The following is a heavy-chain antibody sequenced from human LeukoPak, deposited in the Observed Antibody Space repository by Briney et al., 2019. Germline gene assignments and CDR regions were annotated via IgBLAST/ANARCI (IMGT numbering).Heavy chain of an antibody. CDR2: ISSSSSYI. V-gene: IGHV3-21*01. Sequence: GGSLRLSCAASGFTFSSYSMNWVRQAPGKGLEWVSSISSSSSYIYYADSVKGRFTISRDNAKNSLYLQMNSLRAEDTAVYYCARDPGYSGYDVDYWGQGTLVTVSS. CDR3: ARDPGYSGYDVDY. D-gene: IGHD5-12*01. J-gene: IGHJ4*02. CDR1: GFTFSSYS.